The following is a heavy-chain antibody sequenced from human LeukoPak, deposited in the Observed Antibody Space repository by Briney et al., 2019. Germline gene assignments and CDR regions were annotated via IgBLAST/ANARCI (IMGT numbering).Heavy chain of an antibody. CDR2: ISGSGGST. Sequence: PGGSLRLSCAASGITFSSYAMSWVRQAPTKGLEWVSGISGSGGSTYYADSVKGRFTISRDNSKNTLYLQMNSLRAEDTAVYYCAKGLEIGFAYYYDSSGWGYFDYWGQGTLVTVSS. CDR1: GITFSSYA. V-gene: IGHV3-23*01. J-gene: IGHJ4*02. D-gene: IGHD3-22*01. CDR3: AKGLEIGFAYYYDSSGWGYFDY.